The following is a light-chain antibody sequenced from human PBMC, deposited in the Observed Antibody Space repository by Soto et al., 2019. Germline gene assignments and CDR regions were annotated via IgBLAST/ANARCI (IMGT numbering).Light chain of an antibody. CDR1: QSVSSY. CDR2: DAS. CDR3: QQRSNLLT. V-gene: IGKV3-11*01. Sequence: TLSLSPGERATLSCRASQSVSSYLAWYQQKPGQAPRLLIYDASNRATGIPARFSGSGSGTDFTLTISSLEPEDFAVYYCQQRSNLLTFGGGTKVDIK. J-gene: IGKJ4*01.